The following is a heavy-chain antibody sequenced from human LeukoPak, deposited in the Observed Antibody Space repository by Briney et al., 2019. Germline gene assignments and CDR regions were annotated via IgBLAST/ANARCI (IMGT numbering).Heavy chain of an antibody. J-gene: IGHJ3*01. CDR3: AKDLSVVGAHDSFDV. CDR1: GFSFSSYG. V-gene: IGHV3-30*18. CDR2: ISYDGNTI. Sequence: PGGSQRLSCAASGFSFSSYGMHWVRQAPGKGLEWLTVISYDGNTIYYADSVKGRFTISRDNSKNTLYLQMNSLRIEDTAVYYCAKDLSVVGAHDSFDVWGQGTMVTVSS. D-gene: IGHD1-26*01.